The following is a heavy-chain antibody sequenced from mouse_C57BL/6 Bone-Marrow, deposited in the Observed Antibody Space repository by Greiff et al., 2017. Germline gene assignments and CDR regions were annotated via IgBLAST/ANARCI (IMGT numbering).Heavy chain of an antibody. CDR3: ARGTAY. V-gene: IGHV5-6*01. D-gene: IGHD3-3*01. Sequence: VQLKESGGDLVKPGGSLKLSCAASGFTFSSYGMSWVRQTPDKRLEWVATISSGGSYTYYPDSVKGRFTISRDNAKNTLYLQMSSLKSEDTSMYYCARGTAYWGQGTLVTVSA. CDR2: ISSGGSYT. CDR1: GFTFSSYG. J-gene: IGHJ3*01.